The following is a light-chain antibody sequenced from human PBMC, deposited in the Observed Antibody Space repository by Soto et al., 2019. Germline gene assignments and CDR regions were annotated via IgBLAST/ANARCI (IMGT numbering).Light chain of an antibody. CDR2: GAS. Sequence: EIVLTQSPGTLCLSPGERVTLSCRASQSVSSSYLAWYQQKPGQAPRLLIYGASSRATGIPDRFSGSGSGTDFTLTISRLEPEDFAVYYCQQYGSSPYTFGQGTKLEIK. CDR1: QSVSSSY. V-gene: IGKV3-20*01. J-gene: IGKJ2*01. CDR3: QQYGSSPYT.